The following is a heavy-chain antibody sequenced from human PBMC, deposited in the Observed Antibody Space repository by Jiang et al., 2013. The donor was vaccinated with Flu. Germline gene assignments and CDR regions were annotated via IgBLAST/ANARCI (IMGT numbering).Heavy chain of an antibody. CDR2: INPSGGRT. CDR1: GYSFTNYY. CDR3: ARGSPRFYDSGLDGFDI. J-gene: IGHJ3*02. Sequence: SVKVSCKASGYSFTNYYIHWVRQAPGLGLEWMGMINPSGGRTSYPQKFQGRVTMTRDTSTSTVYMELSSLRSDDTAVYYCARGSPRFYDSGLDGFDIWGQGTSVSVSS. D-gene: IGHD3-22*01. V-gene: IGHV1-46*01.